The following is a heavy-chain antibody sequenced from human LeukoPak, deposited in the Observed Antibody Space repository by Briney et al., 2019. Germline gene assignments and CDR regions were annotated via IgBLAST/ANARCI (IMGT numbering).Heavy chain of an antibody. CDR3: AREPIRRNTVTKQSAY. V-gene: IGHV3-21*01. CDR2: ISSSSSYI. D-gene: IGHD4-17*01. CDR1: GFTFSSYS. Sequence: GGSLRLSCAAPGFTFSSYSMTWVRQAPGKGLEWVSSISSSSSYIYYADSVKGRFTISRDNAKNSLYLQMNSLRAEDTAVYYCAREPIRRNTVTKQSAYWGQGTLVTVSS. J-gene: IGHJ4*02.